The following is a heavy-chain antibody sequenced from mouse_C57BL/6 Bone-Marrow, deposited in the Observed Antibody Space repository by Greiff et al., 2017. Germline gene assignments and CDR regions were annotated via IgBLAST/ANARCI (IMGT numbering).Heavy chain of an antibody. CDR3: VRPCCLYCAMDY. J-gene: IGHJ4*01. Sequence: DVKLVESGGGLVQPKGSLKLSCAASGFSFNTYAMNWVRQAPGKGLEWVARIRSKSNNYATYYADSVKDRFTISRDDSESMLYLQMNILMTEDTAMDYCVRPCCLYCAMDYWGQGTSATVSS. V-gene: IGHV10-1*01. CDR1: GFSFNTYA. CDR2: IRSKSNNYAT.